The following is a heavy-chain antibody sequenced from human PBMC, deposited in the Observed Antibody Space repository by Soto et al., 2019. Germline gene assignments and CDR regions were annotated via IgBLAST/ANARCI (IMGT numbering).Heavy chain of an antibody. J-gene: IGHJ6*02. D-gene: IGHD1-1*01. Sequence: GGALRLSCFVSGFPFSSFGMHWVRQAPGKGLEWVSSISNDGSNQHYADSVKGRFTISRDNSKNTVYLQLNSLRGEDTAVYYCSRSRPTGRRDYYYYGMDVWGQGTPVTVSS. CDR1: GFPFSSFG. CDR2: ISNDGSNQ. V-gene: IGHV3-30*03. CDR3: SRSRPTGRRDYYYYGMDV.